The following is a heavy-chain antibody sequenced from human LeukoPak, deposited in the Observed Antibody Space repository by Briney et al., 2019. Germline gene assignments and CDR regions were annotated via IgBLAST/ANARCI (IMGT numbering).Heavy chain of an antibody. V-gene: IGHV1-18*01. CDR3: ARDRLGGDLTGESLY. J-gene: IGHJ4*02. Sequence: APVKVSCKASGYPLDNFGLTWVRQAPGQGLEWMGWISAYNGNTHYAQKFRGRLTMTTDTSTTTAYLELRSLKSDDTAVYYCARDRLGGDLTGESLYWGQGTLVTVSS. CDR1: GYPLDNFG. D-gene: IGHD4-17*01. CDR2: ISAYNGNT.